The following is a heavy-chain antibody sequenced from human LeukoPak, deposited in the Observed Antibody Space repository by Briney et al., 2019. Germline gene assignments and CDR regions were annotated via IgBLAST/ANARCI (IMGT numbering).Heavy chain of an antibody. J-gene: IGHJ4*02. V-gene: IGHV4-31*03. CDR1: GGSISSGGYY. D-gene: IGHD3-22*01. Sequence: SETLSLTCTVSGGSISSGGYYWSWIRQHPGKGLEWIGYIYYSGSTYYNPSLKSRVTISVDTSKNQFSLKLSSVTAADTAVYYCARTTQYYYDSSGPFDYWGQGTLVTVSS. CDR2: IYYSGST. CDR3: ARTTQYYYDSSGPFDY.